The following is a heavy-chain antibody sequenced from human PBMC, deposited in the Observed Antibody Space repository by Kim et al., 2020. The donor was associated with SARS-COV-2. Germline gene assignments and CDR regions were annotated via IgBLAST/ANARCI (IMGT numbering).Heavy chain of an antibody. CDR3: ASGYGSRQIDY. J-gene: IGHJ4*02. Sequence: ANYAQKFQGRVTITADKSTSTAYMELSSLRSEDTAVYYCASGYGSRQIDYWGQGTLVTVSS. CDR2: A. D-gene: IGHD3-10*01. V-gene: IGHV1-69*02.